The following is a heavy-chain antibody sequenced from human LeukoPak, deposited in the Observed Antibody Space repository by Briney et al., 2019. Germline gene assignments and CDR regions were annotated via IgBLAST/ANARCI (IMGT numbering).Heavy chain of an antibody. J-gene: IGHJ4*02. V-gene: IGHV3-7*01. CDR1: GFTFGSYW. D-gene: IGHD6-19*01. CDR2: INQDGSEK. CDR3: AEDLSYTSGSSDY. Sequence: GGSLRFSCAASGFTFGSYWMSWVRQAPGKGPEWVANINQDGSEKNYVDSVKGRFTISRDNARNSLYLQMNSLRAEDTAVYYCAEDLSYTSGSSDYWGQGTLVTVSS.